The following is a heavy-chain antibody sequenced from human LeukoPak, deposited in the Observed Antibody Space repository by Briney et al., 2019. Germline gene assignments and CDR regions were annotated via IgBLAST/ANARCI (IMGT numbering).Heavy chain of an antibody. CDR2: IGGGATK. V-gene: IGHV3-23*01. CDR1: VFTFSHYV. Sequence: PGGALRLSRAASVFTFSHYVMSGVRQAPGKGVEWVSAIGGGATKYYADYVKGRFTISRDNSKNTLYLQMNRLRAEDTAIYYCAKAGRLQAVAGWIDYWGQGTLVTVS. J-gene: IGHJ4*02. D-gene: IGHD6-19*01. CDR3: AKAGRLQAVAGWIDY.